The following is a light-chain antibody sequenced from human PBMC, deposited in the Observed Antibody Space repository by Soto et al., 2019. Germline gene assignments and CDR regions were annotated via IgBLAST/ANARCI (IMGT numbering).Light chain of an antibody. CDR2: KAS. Sequence: DIQMTQSPSTPSGSLVYRFTITGRASQTISSWLAWYQQKPGKAPKLLIYKASTLKSGVPSRFSGSGSGTEFTLTISSLQPDDFATYYCQHYNSYSEAFGQGTKVDIK. J-gene: IGKJ1*01. CDR3: QHYNSYSEA. CDR1: QTISSW. V-gene: IGKV1-5*03.